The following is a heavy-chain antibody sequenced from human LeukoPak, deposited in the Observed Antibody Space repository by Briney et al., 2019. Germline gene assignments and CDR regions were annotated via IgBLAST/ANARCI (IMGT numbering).Heavy chain of an antibody. CDR1: GFTFSDYY. Sequence: NSGGSLRLSCAASGFTFSDYYMSWIRQAPGKGLEWVSYISGSSTYTNYAESVKGRFTISRDNAKNLLYLQMNSLRAEDTAVYHCARDCTSTSCYVFDYWGQGTLVSVSS. J-gene: IGHJ4*02. V-gene: IGHV3-11*05. D-gene: IGHD2-2*01. CDR2: ISGSSTYT. CDR3: ARDCTSTSCYVFDY.